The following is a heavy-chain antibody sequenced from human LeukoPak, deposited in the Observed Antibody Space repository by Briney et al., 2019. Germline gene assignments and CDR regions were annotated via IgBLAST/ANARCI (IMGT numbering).Heavy chain of an antibody. CDR2: INPSSGST. J-gene: IGHJ4*02. CDR1: GYTFTNYY. D-gene: IGHD2-15*01. V-gene: IGHV1-46*01. CDR3: ARGRCSGGTCYFDY. Sequence: EASVKVSCKASGYTFTNYYLHWVRQAPGQGLEWMGIINPSSGSTNYAQKFQGRVTMTRDTSTSTVYMELSSLRSEDTALYYCARGRCSGGTCYFDYWGQGTLVTVSS.